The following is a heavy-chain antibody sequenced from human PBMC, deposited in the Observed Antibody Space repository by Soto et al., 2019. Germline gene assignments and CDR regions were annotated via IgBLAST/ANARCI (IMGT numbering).Heavy chain of an antibody. V-gene: IGHV3-48*03. Sequence: EVQLLESGGGLVQPGGSLRLSCGVSGFTFNDFEMNWVRQAPGKGLEWLAYIDGSGTTKTYADSVRGRFTISRDNPNNSLFLQMSSLSAADTAIYYCARGLGRFNYWGQGILVSVSS. J-gene: IGHJ4*02. CDR2: IDGSGTTK. CDR3: ARGLGRFNY. CDR1: GFTFNDFE. D-gene: IGHD3-16*01.